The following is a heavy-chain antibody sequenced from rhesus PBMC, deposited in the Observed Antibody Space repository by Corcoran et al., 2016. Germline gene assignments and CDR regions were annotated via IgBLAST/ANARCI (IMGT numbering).Heavy chain of an antibody. Sequence: QLQLQESGPGLVKPSETLSLTCAVSGGSISANWWTWIRQPPGKGLECIGRISGIRGRPRYTPSLKSRLTISTDTSKNQFSLKLSSVTAADTAVYYCALPGNNGAFDYWGQGVLVTVSS. CDR3: ALPGNNGAFDY. CDR2: ISGIRGRP. D-gene: IGHD1-20*01. J-gene: IGHJ4*01. CDR1: GGSISANW. V-gene: IGHV4-173*01.